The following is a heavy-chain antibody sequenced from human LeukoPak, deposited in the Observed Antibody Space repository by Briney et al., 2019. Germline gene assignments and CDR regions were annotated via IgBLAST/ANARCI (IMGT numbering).Heavy chain of an antibody. CDR1: GFTFSSYA. V-gene: IGHV3-23*01. Sequence: GGSLRLSCAASGFTFSSYAMSWVRQAPGKGLEWVSTMSTNGVATYYADSVKGRFTISRDNSKNTLYLQMNSLRADDTAVYYCAKSLRGTRSYYYYYMDVWGKGTTVTVS. CDR2: MSTNGVAT. CDR3: AKSLRGTRSYYYYYMDV. J-gene: IGHJ6*03. D-gene: IGHD3-16*01.